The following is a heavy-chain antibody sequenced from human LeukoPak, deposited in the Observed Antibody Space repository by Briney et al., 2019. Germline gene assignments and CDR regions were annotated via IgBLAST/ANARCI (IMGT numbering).Heavy chain of an antibody. CDR1: GGSISSSSYY. D-gene: IGHD2-15*01. V-gene: IGHV4-39*07. CDR2: IYYSGST. J-gene: IGHJ4*02. CDR3: ARVGPYCSGGSCYRLDY. Sequence: SETLSLTCTVSGGSISSSSYYWGWIRQPPGKGLEWIGSIYYSGSTYYNPSLKSRATISVDTSKNQFSLKLSSVTAADTAVYYCARVGPYCSGGSCYRLDYWGQGTLVTVSS.